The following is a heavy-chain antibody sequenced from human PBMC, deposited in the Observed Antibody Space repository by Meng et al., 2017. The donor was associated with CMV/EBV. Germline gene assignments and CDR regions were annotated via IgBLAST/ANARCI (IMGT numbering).Heavy chain of an antibody. CDR3: ARASSGYGSAFDI. Sequence: SVKVSCKASGVTFSSCTLSWVRQAPGQGLEWMGGITPIFGVAQYAQNFQGRVTITADEYTNTAYMDVSSLRSEDTAVYYCARASSGYGSAFDIWGQGTMVTVSS. CDR2: ITPIFGVA. V-gene: IGHV1-69*13. CDR1: GVTFSSCT. J-gene: IGHJ3*02. D-gene: IGHD3-22*01.